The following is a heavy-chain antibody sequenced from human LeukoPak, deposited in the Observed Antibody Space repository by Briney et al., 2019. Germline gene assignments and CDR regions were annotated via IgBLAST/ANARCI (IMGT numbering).Heavy chain of an antibody. J-gene: IGHJ5*02. Sequence: SETLSLTCTVSGGSMSSSSYYWGCIRQPPGKGLEWIGTIYYSGNTYYNPSLKSRVTISVDTSKNQFSLKPSSVTAADTAVYFCARDYGYSYGFGPWGQGTLVTVSS. V-gene: IGHV4-39*02. CDR3: ARDYGYSYGFGP. CDR2: IYYSGNT. D-gene: IGHD5-18*01. CDR1: GGSMSSSSYY.